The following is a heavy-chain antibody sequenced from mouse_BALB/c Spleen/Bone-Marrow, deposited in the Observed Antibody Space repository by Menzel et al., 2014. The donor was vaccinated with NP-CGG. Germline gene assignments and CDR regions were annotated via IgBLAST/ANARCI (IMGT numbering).Heavy chain of an antibody. J-gene: IGHJ2*01. CDR3: ARAAITTVVAGY. CDR1: GFTFSSFG. Sequence: EVHLVESGGGLVQPGGSRKLSRAAPGFTFSSFGMHWVRQAPEKGVEWVAYISSGSSNIYYADTVKGRFTISRDNPKNTLFLQMTSLRSEDTAMYYCARAAITTVVAGYWGQGTTLTVSS. D-gene: IGHD1-1*01. CDR2: ISSGSSNI. V-gene: IGHV5-17*02.